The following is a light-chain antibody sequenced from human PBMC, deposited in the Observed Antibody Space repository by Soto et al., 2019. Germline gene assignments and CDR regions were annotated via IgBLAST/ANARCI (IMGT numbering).Light chain of an antibody. J-gene: IGLJ2*01. V-gene: IGLV2-23*02. CDR3: CAYAGGVV. CDR2: EVT. CDR1: SSDVGGYNH. Sequence: QSVLTQPPSVSGSPGQSVTISCTGTSSDVGGYNHVSWYQQHPGKAPKLLIYEVTKRPSGVSDRFSGCKSGNTASLTISGLEAEYESDYYCCAYAGGVVFGGGTKVTVL.